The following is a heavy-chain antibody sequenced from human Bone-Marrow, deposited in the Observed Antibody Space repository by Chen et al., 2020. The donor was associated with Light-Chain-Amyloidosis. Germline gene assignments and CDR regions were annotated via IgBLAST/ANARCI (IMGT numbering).Heavy chain of an antibody. CDR2: INPISGSA. D-gene: IGHD4-17*01. V-gene: IGHV1-46*01. CDR3: ARMMTTVTTTDY. CDR1: GYIFTKYY. Sequence: QVQLVQSGAEVKKPGASVKISCKASGYIFTKYYMHWVRQAPGEGFEWMGIINPISGSASYAEKFEGRVTMTRDTSTSTFYMELISLKSEDTAVYYCARMMTTVTTTDYWGQGALVTVSS. J-gene: IGHJ4*02.